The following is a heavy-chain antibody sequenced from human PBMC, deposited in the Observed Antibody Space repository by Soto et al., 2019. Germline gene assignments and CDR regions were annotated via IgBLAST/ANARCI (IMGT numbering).Heavy chain of an antibody. Sequence: GGSLRLSCAASGFTVSSNYMSWVRQAPGKGLEWVSVIYSGGSTYYADSVKGRFTISRDNSKNTLYLQMNSLRAEDTAVYYCASAHSSHRYGDSPTDFDYWGQGTLVTVSS. CDR1: GFTVSSNY. CDR2: IYSGGST. D-gene: IGHD4-17*01. CDR3: ASAHSSHRYGDSPTDFDY. J-gene: IGHJ4*02. V-gene: IGHV3-66*01.